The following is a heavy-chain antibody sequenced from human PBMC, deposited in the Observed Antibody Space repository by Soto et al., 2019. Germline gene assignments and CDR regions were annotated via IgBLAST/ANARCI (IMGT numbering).Heavy chain of an antibody. Sequence: LSLTCTVSGDSISSYYWSWIRQPPGKGLEWIGNIYYSGSTNYNPSLKSRVTISVDTSKNQFSLKLSSVTAADTAVHYCARLYRRCFSGGSRYSNYFSYMDVWGKVTRVTVTS. D-gene: IGHD2-15*01. CDR2: IYYSGST. CDR3: ARLYRRCFSGGSRYSNYFSYMDV. V-gene: IGHV4-59*01. CDR1: GDSISSYY. J-gene: IGHJ6*03.